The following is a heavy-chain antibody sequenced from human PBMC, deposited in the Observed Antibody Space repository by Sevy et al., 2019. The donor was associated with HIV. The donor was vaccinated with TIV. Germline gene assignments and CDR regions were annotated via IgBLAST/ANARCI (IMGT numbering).Heavy chain of an antibody. J-gene: IGHJ4*02. V-gene: IGHV4-59*01. D-gene: IGHD6-6*01. CDR2: IFYSGNT. Sequence: ETLSLTCTVSGGSIGSYYWSWIRQPPGKGLEWIGYIFYSGNTYYNPSLKRRVTISVDTSKNQFSLKLTSVTAADTAVYYCATISQQLVGFFDYWGQGTLVTVSS. CDR3: ATISQQLVGFFDY. CDR1: GGSIGSYY.